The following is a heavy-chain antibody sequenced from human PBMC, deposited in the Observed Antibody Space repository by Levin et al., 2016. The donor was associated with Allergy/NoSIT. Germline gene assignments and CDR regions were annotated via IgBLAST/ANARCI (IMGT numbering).Heavy chain of an antibody. CDR2: IWYDGSNK. D-gene: IGHD3-9*01. V-gene: IGHV3-33*01. Sequence: GESLKISCAASGFTFSSYGMHWVRQAPGKGLEWVAVIWYDGSNKYYADSVKGRFTISRDNSKNTLYLQMNSLRAEDTAVYYCARDDPYDIPTGLGYYYGMDVWGQGTTVTVSS. CDR3: ARDDPYDIPTGLGYYYGMDV. CDR1: GFTFSSYG. J-gene: IGHJ6*02.